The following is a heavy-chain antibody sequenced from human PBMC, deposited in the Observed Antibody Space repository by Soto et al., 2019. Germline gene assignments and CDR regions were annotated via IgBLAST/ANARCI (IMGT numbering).Heavy chain of an antibody. Sequence: SETLSLTCTVSGGFISSHYWSWIWQPPGKGLEWIGYMYYSGSTNCNPSLKSRVAMSVDTSKNQFSLLLSSVTAADTAVYYCARHGNQLLWTSFDYWGQGALVTVSS. V-gene: IGHV4-59*11. J-gene: IGHJ4*02. CDR1: GGFISSHY. D-gene: IGHD2-2*01. CDR2: MYYSGST. CDR3: ARHGNQLLWTSFDY.